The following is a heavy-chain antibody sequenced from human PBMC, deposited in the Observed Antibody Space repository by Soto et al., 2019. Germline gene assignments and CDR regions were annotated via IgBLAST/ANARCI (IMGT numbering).Heavy chain of an antibody. CDR3: ARGGSSWSPFDY. J-gene: IGHJ4*02. Sequence: GGSLRLSCAASGFTFSSYSMNWVRQAPGKGLEWVSSISSSSSYIYYADSVKGRFTISRDNAKNSLYLQMNSLRAEDTAVYYCARGGSSWSPFDYWGQGTLFTVPS. V-gene: IGHV3-21*01. D-gene: IGHD6-13*01. CDR1: GFTFSSYS. CDR2: ISSSSSYI.